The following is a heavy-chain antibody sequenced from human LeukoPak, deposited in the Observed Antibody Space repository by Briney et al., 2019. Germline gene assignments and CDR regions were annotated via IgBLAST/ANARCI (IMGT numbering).Heavy chain of an antibody. J-gene: IGHJ4*02. D-gene: IGHD3/OR15-3a*01. Sequence: PSETLSLTCTVSGGSISSSSYYWGWIRPPPGKGLEWIGEINHSGSTNYNPSLKSRVTISVDTSKNQFSLKLSSVTAADTAVYYCARGTQHDYWGQGTLVTVSS. V-gene: IGHV4-39*07. CDR2: INHSGST. CDR1: GGSISSSSYY. CDR3: ARGTQHDY.